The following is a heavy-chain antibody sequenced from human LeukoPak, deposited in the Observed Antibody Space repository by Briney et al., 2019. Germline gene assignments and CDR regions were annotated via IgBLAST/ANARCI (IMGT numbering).Heavy chain of an antibody. CDR3: AKDSGYNYGHGFNY. Sequence: PGGSLRLSCAASGFTFSSYAMHWVRQVPGKGLEWVAVILYDGSNEYYADSVKGRFTISRDNSKNTLYLQMNSLRAEDTAVYYCAKDSGYNYGHGFNYWGQGTLVTVSS. CDR2: ILYDGSNE. V-gene: IGHV3-30*04. J-gene: IGHJ4*02. D-gene: IGHD5-18*01. CDR1: GFTFSSYA.